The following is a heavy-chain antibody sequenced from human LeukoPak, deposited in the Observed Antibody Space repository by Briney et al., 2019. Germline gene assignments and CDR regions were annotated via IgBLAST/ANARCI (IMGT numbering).Heavy chain of an antibody. Sequence: GGSLRLSCAASGFTFSSYGMHWVRQAPGKGLEWVAVRSYDGSNKYYADSVKGRFTISRDNSKNTLYLQMNSLRAEDTAVYYCAKAPGYCSGGSCYSDYWGQGTLVTVSS. J-gene: IGHJ4*02. CDR1: GFTFSSYG. V-gene: IGHV3-30*18. CDR3: AKAPGYCSGGSCYSDY. D-gene: IGHD2-15*01. CDR2: RSYDGSNK.